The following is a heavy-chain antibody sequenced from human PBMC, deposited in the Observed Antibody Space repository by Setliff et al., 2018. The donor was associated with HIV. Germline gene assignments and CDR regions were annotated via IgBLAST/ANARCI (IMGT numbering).Heavy chain of an antibody. D-gene: IGHD1-26*01. Sequence: PSETLSLTCTVSGGSISRYYWSWIRQSPGKGLEWIGYVYFTGHTNFNPSLKSRVTMSIDTPQNQFSLTLTSVTAAATAVYYCARSPEWGAGGIDYWGQGTLVTVSS. CDR3: ARSPEWGAGGIDY. J-gene: IGHJ4*02. V-gene: IGHV4-59*01. CDR1: GGSISRYY. CDR2: VYFTGHT.